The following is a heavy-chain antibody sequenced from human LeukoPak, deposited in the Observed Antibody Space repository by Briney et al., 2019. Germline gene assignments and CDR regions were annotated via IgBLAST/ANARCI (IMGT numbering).Heavy chain of an antibody. CDR1: GYTFTGYY. CDR3: AIQPNSSSSYFDY. D-gene: IGHD6-6*01. V-gene: IGHV1-2*02. J-gene: IGHJ4*02. CDR2: INPDSGGT. Sequence: EASLKVSCKASGYTFTGYYMHWVRQAPGQGLEWMGWINPDSGGTNYAQKFQGRVTMTRDTSISTAYMELSRLRSDDTAVYYCAIQPNSSSSYFDYWGQGTLVTVSS.